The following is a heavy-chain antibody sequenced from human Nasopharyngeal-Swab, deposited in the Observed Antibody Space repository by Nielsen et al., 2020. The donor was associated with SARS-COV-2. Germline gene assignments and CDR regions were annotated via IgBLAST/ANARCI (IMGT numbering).Heavy chain of an antibody. Sequence: GGSLRLSCAASGFTFSSYAMHWVRQAPGKGLEWVAVISYDGSNKYYADSVKGRFTISRGNSKNTLYLQMNSLRAEDTAVYYCARDPDSGGYYEDAFDIWGQGTMVTVSS. D-gene: IGHD3-22*01. CDR2: ISYDGSNK. CDR3: ARDPDSGGYYEDAFDI. V-gene: IGHV3-30-3*01. J-gene: IGHJ3*02. CDR1: GFTFSSYA.